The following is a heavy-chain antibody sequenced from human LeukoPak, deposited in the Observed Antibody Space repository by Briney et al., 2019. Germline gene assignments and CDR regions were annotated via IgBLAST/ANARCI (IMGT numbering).Heavy chain of an antibody. Sequence: PGGSLRLSCAASGFTFSSYAMSWVRQAPGKGLEWVSAISGSGGSTYYADSEKGRFTISRDNSKNTLYLQMNSLRAEDTAVYYCAKTKCSGGSCYSGAFDYWGQGTLVTVSS. CDR1: GFTFSSYA. CDR2: ISGSGGST. CDR3: AKTKCSGGSCYSGAFDY. D-gene: IGHD2-15*01. V-gene: IGHV3-23*01. J-gene: IGHJ4*02.